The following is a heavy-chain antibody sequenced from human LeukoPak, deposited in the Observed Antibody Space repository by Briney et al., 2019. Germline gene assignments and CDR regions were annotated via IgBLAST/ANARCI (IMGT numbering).Heavy chain of an antibody. Sequence: GGSLRLSCATSGFIFSDYYMTWIRQAPGKGLDWVSYISRSVNYTKYADSVKGRFTISRDNAKNSLYLQMDSLRDENTAVYYCARDRHYYNSRSFSYVPDAIDVWGQGTMVTVSS. CDR3: ARDRHYYNSRSFSYVPDAIDV. D-gene: IGHD3-22*01. CDR1: GFIFSDYY. V-gene: IGHV3-11*06. CDR2: ISRSVNYT. J-gene: IGHJ3*01.